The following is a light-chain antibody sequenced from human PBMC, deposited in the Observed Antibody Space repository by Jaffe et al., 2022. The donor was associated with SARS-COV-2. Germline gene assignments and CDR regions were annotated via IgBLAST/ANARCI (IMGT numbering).Light chain of an antibody. J-gene: IGKJ2*01. CDR1: QTISSY. V-gene: IGKV1-39*01. Sequence: DIQMTQSPSSLSASVGDRVTITCRASQTISSYFNWYQQKPGKAPKLLIYAASSLQSGVPSRFSGSGSGTDFTLTISSLQPEDFATYYCQQSFNTPYTFGQGTKLEMK. CDR3: QQSFNTPYT. CDR2: AAS.